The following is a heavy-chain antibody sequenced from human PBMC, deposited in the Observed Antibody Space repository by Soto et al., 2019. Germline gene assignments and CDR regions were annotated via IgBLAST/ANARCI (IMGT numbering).Heavy chain of an antibody. J-gene: IGHJ4*02. V-gene: IGHV3-33*01. CDR3: ARDPQRGGETIDY. CDR2: IWYDGSNK. CDR1: GFTFSISG. Sequence: PGGSLRLSCAASGFTFSISGMHWVRQAPGKGLEWVAVIWYDGSNKYYADSVKGRFTISRDNSKNTLYLQMNSLRAEDTAVYYCARDPQRGGETIDYWGQGTLVTVSS. D-gene: IGHD2-21*01.